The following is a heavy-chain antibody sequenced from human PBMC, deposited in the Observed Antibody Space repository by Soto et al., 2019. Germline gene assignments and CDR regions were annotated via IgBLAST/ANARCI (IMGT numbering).Heavy chain of an antibody. J-gene: IGHJ6*03. CDR3: VKFRGRAYHYYYMDV. CDR2: IGGSGGST. D-gene: IGHD3-16*01. CDR1: GFSFSTYG. V-gene: IGHV3-23*01. Sequence: DVQLLESGGGLAQRGGSLRLSCAASGFSFSTYGMTWGRQAPGKGLGWVPIGGSGGSTYYADSVKGRFTISRDNSKNTLYLQMNSLRAEDTAVYYCVKFRGRAYHYYYMDVWGNGTTVTVSS.